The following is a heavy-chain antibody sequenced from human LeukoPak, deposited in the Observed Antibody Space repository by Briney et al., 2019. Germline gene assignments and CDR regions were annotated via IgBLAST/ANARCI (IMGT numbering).Heavy chain of an antibody. J-gene: IGHJ3*02. CDR1: GFTFSSYA. D-gene: IGHD3-16*01. CDR2: ISGSGGST. Sequence: GGSLRLSCAASGFTFSSYAMSWVRQAPGKGLEWVSAISGSGGSTYYADSVKGRFTISRDNSKNTLYLQMNSLRAEDTAVYYRGRLGEANAFDIWGQGKMVHVSS. CDR3: GRLGEANAFDI. V-gene: IGHV3-23*01.